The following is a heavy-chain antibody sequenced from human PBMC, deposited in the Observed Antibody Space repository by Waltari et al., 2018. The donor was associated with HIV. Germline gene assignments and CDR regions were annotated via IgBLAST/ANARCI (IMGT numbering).Heavy chain of an antibody. J-gene: IGHJ4*02. V-gene: IGHV3-30*11. D-gene: IGHD6-13*01. CDR1: GVPFNTSA. CDR3: SRDSYGAALDY. CDR2: ISYDGGHK. Sequence: QVRLVESGGGVVQPGRSLSLSCAASGVPFNTSAMHWVRKAPGKGLEWVAVISYDGGHKYYADSVQGRFTISRDNSENTVYLHANSLRADDTALYYCSRDSYGAALDYWGQGTLVTVSS.